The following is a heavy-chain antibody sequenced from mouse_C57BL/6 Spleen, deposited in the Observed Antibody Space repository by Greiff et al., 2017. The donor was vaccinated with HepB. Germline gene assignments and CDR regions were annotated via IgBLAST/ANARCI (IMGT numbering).Heavy chain of an antibody. CDR1: GYTFTSYW. CDR2: IDPSDSYT. J-gene: IGHJ4*01. D-gene: IGHD1-2*01. CDR3: AQVTPITNAMDY. Sequence: QVQLQQPGAELVRPGTSVKLSCKASGYTFTSYWMHWVKQRPGQGLEWIGVIDPSDSYTNYNQKFKGKATLTVDTSSSTAYMQLSSLTSEDSAVYYCAQVTPITNAMDYWGQGTSVTVSS. V-gene: IGHV1-59*01.